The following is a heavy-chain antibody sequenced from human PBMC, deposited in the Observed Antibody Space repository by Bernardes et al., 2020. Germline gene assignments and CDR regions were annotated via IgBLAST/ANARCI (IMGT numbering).Heavy chain of an antibody. J-gene: IGHJ3*02. D-gene: IGHD1-20*01. V-gene: IGHV4-39*01. CDR2: IYYTGKT. CDR1: GDSIVHARYY. CDR3: ARTSIEITGPAFDI. Sequence: SETLSLTCTVSGDSIVHARYYWGWIRQPPGKGLEWIGNIYYTGKTYYNPSLNSRVIISLDPSKNRISLNLSSVTAADTAVYYCARTSIEITGPAFDIWGQGKMVTGSS.